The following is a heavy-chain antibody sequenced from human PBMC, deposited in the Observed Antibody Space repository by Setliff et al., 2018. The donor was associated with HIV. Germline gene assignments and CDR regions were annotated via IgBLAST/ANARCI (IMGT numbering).Heavy chain of an antibody. Sequence: SENLSLTCTVSGGSISSGGYYWSWIRQHPGKGLEWIGYIDYSGITYYKPSLMSRVTISVDTSKNHFSLRLSSVTAADTAVYYCARDGRAKGVYSHWHFDLWGRGTLVTVSS. V-gene: IGHV4-31*03. J-gene: IGHJ2*01. CDR1: GGSISSGGYY. D-gene: IGHD2-8*01. CDR2: IDYSGIT. CDR3: ARDGRAKGVYSHWHFDL.